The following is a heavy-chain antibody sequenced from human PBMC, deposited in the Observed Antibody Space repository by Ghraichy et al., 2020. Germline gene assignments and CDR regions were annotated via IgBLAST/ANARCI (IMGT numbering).Heavy chain of an antibody. CDR1: GYTFTSYG. Sequence: ASVKVSCKASGYTFTSYGINWVRQAPGQGLEWMGWISAYNGNTDYAQKLQGRVTMTTDTSTSTAYMELKSLRSDDTAVYYCARGPYDFLKEDYYYYMDVWGKGTTVTVSS. CDR2: ISAYNGNT. V-gene: IGHV1-18*01. D-gene: IGHD3-9*01. CDR3: ARGPYDFLKEDYYYYMDV. J-gene: IGHJ6*03.